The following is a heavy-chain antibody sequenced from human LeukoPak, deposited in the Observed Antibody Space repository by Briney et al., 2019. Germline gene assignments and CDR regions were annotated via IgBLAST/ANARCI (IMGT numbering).Heavy chain of an antibody. Sequence: TSETLSLTCAVYGGSFSGYYWSWIRQPPGKGLEWIGEINHSGSTNYNPSLKSRVTISVDKSKNQFSLKLSSVTAADTAVYYCARERVVAATVRYYYYGMDVWGQGTTVTVSS. CDR2: INHSGST. CDR3: ARERVVAATVRYYYYGMDV. J-gene: IGHJ6*02. D-gene: IGHD2-15*01. CDR1: GGSFSGYY. V-gene: IGHV4-34*01.